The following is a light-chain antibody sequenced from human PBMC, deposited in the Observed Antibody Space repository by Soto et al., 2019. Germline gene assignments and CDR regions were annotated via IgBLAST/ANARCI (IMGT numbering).Light chain of an antibody. V-gene: IGLV3-21*02. J-gene: IGLJ3*02. Sequence: SCELTQPPSLSVAPGPAGTLTCVGENIGIRSVHWYQQRPGQAPVLVLYEDSDRPSGIPDRFSGSDAGNTATLTISRVEAWDESYYYCQVWESCSAVQFGGGTELTVL. CDR3: QVWESCSAVQ. CDR1: NIGIRS. CDR2: EDS.